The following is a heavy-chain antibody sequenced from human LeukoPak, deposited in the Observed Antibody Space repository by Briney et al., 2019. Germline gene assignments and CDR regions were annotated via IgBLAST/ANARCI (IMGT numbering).Heavy chain of an antibody. J-gene: IGHJ4*02. V-gene: IGHV3-48*03. CDR3: TTLGYHLDS. Sequence: GGSLRLSCAASGFGFGAYEMNWVRQAPGKGLEWVAYFAGSDTTKYYADSVKGRFTISRDNAKNSLYLQMNSLRAEDTALYYCTTLGYHLDSWGQGTLVTVSS. D-gene: IGHD3-22*01. CDR1: GFGFGAYE. CDR2: FAGSDTTK.